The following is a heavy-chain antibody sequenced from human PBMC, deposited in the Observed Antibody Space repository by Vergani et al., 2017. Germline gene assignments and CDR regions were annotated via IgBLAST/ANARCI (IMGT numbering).Heavy chain of an antibody. J-gene: IGHJ4*02. Sequence: EVQLVQSGAEVKKPGESLKISCKGSGYSFTSYWIGWVRQMPWKGLEWMGIIYPGDSDTRYSPSFQGQVTISADKSISTAYLQWSSLKASDTAMYYCARHGKGVVIAPMEIDYWGQGTLVTVSS. D-gene: IGHD2-21*01. CDR3: ARHGKGVVIAPMEIDY. CDR1: GYSFTSYW. CDR2: IYPGDSDT. V-gene: IGHV5-51*01.